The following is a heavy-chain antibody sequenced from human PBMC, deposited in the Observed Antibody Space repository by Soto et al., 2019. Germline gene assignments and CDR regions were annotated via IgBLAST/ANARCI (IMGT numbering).Heavy chain of an antibody. CDR3: ARDNEYSSGWI. CDR1: GGSVSSGSYY. CDR2: IYYSGST. V-gene: IGHV4-61*01. Sequence: QVQLQESGPGLVKPSETLSLTCTVSGGSVSSGSYYWSWIRQPPGKGLEWIGYIYYSGSTNYNPSLKCRVTISVDTSKNQFSLKLSSVTAADTAVYYCARDNEYSSGWIWGQGTLVTVSS. J-gene: IGHJ4*02. D-gene: IGHD6-19*01.